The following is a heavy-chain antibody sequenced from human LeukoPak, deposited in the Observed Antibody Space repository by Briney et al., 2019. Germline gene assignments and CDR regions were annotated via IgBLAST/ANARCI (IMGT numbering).Heavy chain of an antibody. CDR3: ARGRGEDYGDYSAADALDI. D-gene: IGHD4-17*01. Sequence: SETVSLTCTVSGGSISSYYWSWMRQPPGKGLEGIGYIYYSGSTNYNPPLKSRVTISVDTSKNQFSLKLSSVTAADTAVYYCARGRGEDYGDYSAADALDIWGQGTMVTVSS. J-gene: IGHJ3*02. CDR2: IYYSGST. CDR1: GGSISSYY. V-gene: IGHV4-59*01.